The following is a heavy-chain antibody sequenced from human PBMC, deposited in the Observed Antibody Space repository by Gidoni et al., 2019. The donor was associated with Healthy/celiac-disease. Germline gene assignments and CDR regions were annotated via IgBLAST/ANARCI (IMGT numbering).Heavy chain of an antibody. V-gene: IGHV4-31*03. Sequence: QVQLQESGPGLVKPSHTLSLTCTVSGVSISSGGYYWSWIRQHPGKGLEWIGYIYDSGSTYYNPSLKSRVTISVDTSKNQFSLKLSSVTAADTAVYYCARSIAAAGTPRGWYFDLWGRGTLVTVSS. D-gene: IGHD6-13*01. CDR1: GVSISSGGYY. CDR3: ARSIAAAGTPRGWYFDL. J-gene: IGHJ2*01. CDR2: IYDSGST.